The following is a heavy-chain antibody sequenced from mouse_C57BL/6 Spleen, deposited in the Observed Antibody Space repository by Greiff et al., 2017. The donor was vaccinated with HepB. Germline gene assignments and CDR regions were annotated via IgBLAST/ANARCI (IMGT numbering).Heavy chain of an antibody. D-gene: IGHD2-4*01. CDR2: INPNNGGT. CDR1: GYTFTDYY. CDR3: ARSNYDYDEGVYFDY. V-gene: IGHV1-26*01. Sequence: EVQLQQSGPELVKPGASVKISCKASGYTFTDYYMNWVKQSHGKSLEWIGDINPNNGGTSYNQKFKGKATLTVDKSSSTAYMERRSLTSEDSAVYYCARSNYDYDEGVYFDYWGQGTTLTVSS. J-gene: IGHJ2*01.